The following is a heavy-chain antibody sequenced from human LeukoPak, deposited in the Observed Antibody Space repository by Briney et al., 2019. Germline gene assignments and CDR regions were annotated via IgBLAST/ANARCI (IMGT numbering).Heavy chain of an antibody. D-gene: IGHD4-17*01. Sequence: PGGSLRLSCADSGFTSIFYGMHWVRQAPGKGLEWVAVISDDGTKEYYADSVKGRFTVSRDNSKNTLFLQMNSLRTEDTAVHYCAKDEGGDYVGLDYWGQGTLVTVSS. CDR1: GFTSIFYG. J-gene: IGHJ4*02. CDR2: ISDDGTKE. CDR3: AKDEGGDYVGLDY. V-gene: IGHV3-30*18.